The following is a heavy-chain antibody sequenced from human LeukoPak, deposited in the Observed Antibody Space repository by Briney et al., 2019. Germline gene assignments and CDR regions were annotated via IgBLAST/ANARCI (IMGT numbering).Heavy chain of an antibody. D-gene: IGHD2-2*01. CDR2: IYHSGST. J-gene: IGHJ5*02. Sequence: PSETLSLTCTVSGGSISSGGYYWSWIRQPPGKGLEWIGYIYHSGSTYYNPSLKSRVTISVDRSKNQFSLKLSSVTAADTAVYYCARIVVVPAAKPVVNWFDPWGQGTLVTVSS. V-gene: IGHV4-30-2*01. CDR3: ARIVVVPAAKPVVNWFDP. CDR1: GGSISSGGYY.